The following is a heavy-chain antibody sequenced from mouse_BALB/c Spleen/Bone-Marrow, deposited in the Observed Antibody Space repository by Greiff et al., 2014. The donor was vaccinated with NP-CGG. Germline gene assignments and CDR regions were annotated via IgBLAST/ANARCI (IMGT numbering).Heavy chain of an antibody. CDR3: ARGVPMDY. CDR2: IYPGDGDT. Sequence: QVQLKQSGAELVRPGSSVKISCKASGYAFSSYWMNWVKQRPGQGLEWIGQIYPGDGDTNYNGNFKGKATLTADKSSSTAYMQLSSLTSEDSAVYFCARGVPMDYWGQGTSVTVSS. J-gene: IGHJ4*01. CDR1: GYAFSSYW. V-gene: IGHV1-80*01.